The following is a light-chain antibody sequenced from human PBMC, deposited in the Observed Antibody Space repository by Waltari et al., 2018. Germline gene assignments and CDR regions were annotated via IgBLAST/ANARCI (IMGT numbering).Light chain of an antibody. Sequence: DIQMTQSPSPLSASVGDRIHITCRASQNIGNYLNWYQQKPGEAPTLLIFAASTLQSGVPSRFSGSGSGTDFTLTITSLQPEDFATYHCQQSYSLPFTFGPGTRVDIK. J-gene: IGKJ3*01. CDR1: QNIGNY. CDR2: AAS. V-gene: IGKV1-39*01. CDR3: QQSYSLPFT.